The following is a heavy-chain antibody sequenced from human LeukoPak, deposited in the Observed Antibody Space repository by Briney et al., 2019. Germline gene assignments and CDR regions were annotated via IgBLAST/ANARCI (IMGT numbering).Heavy chain of an antibody. V-gene: IGHV4-31*03. CDR3: ARDWSGYGSFDY. CDR1: GVSISSGGDY. J-gene: IGHJ4*02. D-gene: IGHD3-3*01. Sequence: SQTLSLTCTVSGVSISSGGDYWSWIRQHPGEGLEWIGNIYFSGSTNYNPSLESRLTISVDMSNNQFSLKLSSVTAADTALYYCARDWSGYGSFDYWGRGTLVTVSS. CDR2: IYFSGST.